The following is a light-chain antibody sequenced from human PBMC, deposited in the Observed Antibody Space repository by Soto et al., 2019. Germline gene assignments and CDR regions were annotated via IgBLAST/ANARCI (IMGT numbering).Light chain of an antibody. J-gene: IGLJ7*01. CDR3: CSYADSSSFRVL. V-gene: IGLV2-11*01. CDR1: SSDVGVYNY. Sequence: QSVLTQPRSVSGSPGQSVTISCTGTSSDVGVYNYVSWYQQHPGKAPKLIIHDVTKRPSGVPDRFSGSKSANTASLIISGLQAADEAEYYCCCCSYADSSSFRVLFGGGTQLTVL. CDR2: DVT.